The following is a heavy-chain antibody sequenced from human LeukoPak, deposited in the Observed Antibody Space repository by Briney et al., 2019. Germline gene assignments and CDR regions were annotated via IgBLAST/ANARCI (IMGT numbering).Heavy chain of an antibody. CDR2: IYYSGST. CDR1: GGSFSGYY. J-gene: IGHJ4*02. V-gene: IGHV4-59*08. CDR3: ARQGSGYDFDY. Sequence: SETLSLTCAVYGGSFSGYYWSWIRQPPGKGLEWIGYIYYSGSTNYNPSLKSRVTISVDTSENQFSLKLSSVTAADTAVYYCARQGSGYDFDYWGQGTLVTVSS. D-gene: IGHD5-12*01.